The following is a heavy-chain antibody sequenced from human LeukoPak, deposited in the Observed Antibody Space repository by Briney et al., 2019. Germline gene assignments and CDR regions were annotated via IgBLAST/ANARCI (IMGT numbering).Heavy chain of an antibody. D-gene: IGHD2-15*01. CDR1: GFTVSSFY. CDR2: IYTDGST. J-gene: IGHJ4*02. V-gene: IGHV3-53*01. CDR3: ARGGGLQRRYFEY. Sequence: GGSLRLSCVASGFTVSSFYMSWVRQAPGKGLEWVSVIYTDGSTYYAESVQGRFTISRDISKNTLYMQMNSLRAEDTAVYYCARGGGLQRRYFEYWGQGTLLTVSS.